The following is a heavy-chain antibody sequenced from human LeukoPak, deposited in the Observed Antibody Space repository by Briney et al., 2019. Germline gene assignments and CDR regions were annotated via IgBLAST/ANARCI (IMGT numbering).Heavy chain of an antibody. Sequence: PGGSLRLSCAASGFTVSSNYMSWVRQAPGKGLEWVSVIYSGGSTYYADSVKGRFTISRDNSKNTLYLQMNSLRVEDTAVYYCAKVIREVDMSHDYWGQGALVTVSS. D-gene: IGHD5-24*01. CDR2: IYSGGST. CDR1: GFTVSSNY. J-gene: IGHJ4*02. CDR3: AKVIREVDMSHDY. V-gene: IGHV3-66*01.